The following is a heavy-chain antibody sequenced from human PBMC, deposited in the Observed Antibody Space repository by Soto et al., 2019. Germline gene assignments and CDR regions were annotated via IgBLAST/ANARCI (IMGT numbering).Heavy chain of an antibody. CDR3: AKKGKGLYDSSGYSDYFDY. Sequence: QVQLVESGGGVVQPGRSLRLSCAASGFTFSSYGMHWVRQAPGKGLEWVAVISYDGSNKYYADSVKGRFTISRDNSKNTLYLQMNSLRAEDTAVYYCAKKGKGLYDSSGYSDYFDYWGQGTLVTVSS. D-gene: IGHD3-22*01. J-gene: IGHJ4*02. CDR1: GFTFSSYG. V-gene: IGHV3-30*18. CDR2: ISYDGSNK.